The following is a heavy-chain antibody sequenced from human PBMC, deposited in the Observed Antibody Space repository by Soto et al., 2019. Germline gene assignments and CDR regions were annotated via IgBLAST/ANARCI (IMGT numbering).Heavy chain of an antibody. CDR3: AREPGYYMDV. V-gene: IGHV3-48*01. Sequence: PGGSTRLSCAASRVSVRSYGVNGVRKTPGKGLEWVSYISSSSSTIYYADSVKGRFTISRDNAKNSLYLQMNSLRAEDTAVYYCAREPGYYMDVWGKGTTVTVSS. J-gene: IGHJ6*03. CDR2: ISSSSSTI. CDR1: RVSVRSYG.